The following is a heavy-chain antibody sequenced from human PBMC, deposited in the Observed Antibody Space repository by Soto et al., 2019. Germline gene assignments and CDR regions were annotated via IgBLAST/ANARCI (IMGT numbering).Heavy chain of an antibody. CDR3: TTKALGYCSGGSCYSAIDY. CDR1: GFTFSNAW. D-gene: IGHD2-15*01. Sequence: GGSLRLSCAASGFTFSNAWMSWVRQAPGKGLEWVGRIKSKTDGGTTDYAAPMKGRFTISRDDSKNTLYLQMNSLKTEDTAVYYCTTKALGYCSGGSCYSAIDYWGQGTLVTVSS. V-gene: IGHV3-15*01. CDR2: IKSKTDGGTT. J-gene: IGHJ4*02.